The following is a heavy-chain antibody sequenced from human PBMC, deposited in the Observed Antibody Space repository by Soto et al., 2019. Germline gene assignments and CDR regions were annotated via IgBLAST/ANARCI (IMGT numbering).Heavy chain of an antibody. CDR2: VSHDGRNT. CDR1: GFTFSDYA. Sequence: VQLVESGGGVVQPGRSLRLSCAASGFTFSDYAMHWVRQAPGKGLEWVAVVSHDGRNTHYADSVKGRFTISRDSSKNTVPLEMTTLRAEDTAVFSWAKGGRQGLVTSDFTYWGQGALVTVSS. V-gene: IGHV3-30*18. J-gene: IGHJ4*02. CDR3: AKGGRQGLVTSDFTY. D-gene: IGHD6-19*01.